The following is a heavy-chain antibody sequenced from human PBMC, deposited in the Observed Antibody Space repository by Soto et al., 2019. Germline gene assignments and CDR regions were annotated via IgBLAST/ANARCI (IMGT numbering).Heavy chain of an antibody. J-gene: IGHJ4*02. V-gene: IGHV4-59*01. Sequence: TLSLTCTVSGDSINNDYWSWIRQPPGRGLEWIGYIFYSGSTNYNPSLKSRVTMSVDRSKNHFSLKLTSVTAADTAVYYCVTGGDGYRFDYWGQGTLVTVSS. CDR3: VTGGDGYRFDY. CDR1: GDSINNDY. CDR2: IFYSGST. D-gene: IGHD2-21*02.